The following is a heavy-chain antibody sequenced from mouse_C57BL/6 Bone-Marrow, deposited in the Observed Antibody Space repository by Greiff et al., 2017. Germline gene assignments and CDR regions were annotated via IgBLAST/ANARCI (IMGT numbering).Heavy chain of an antibody. V-gene: IGHV1-64*01. CDR2: IHPNSGST. J-gene: IGHJ4*01. CDR1: GYTFTSYW. D-gene: IGHD1-1*01. CDR3: ATLYYGSSPYYAMDY. Sequence: VQLQQPGAELVKPGASVKLSCKASGYTFTSYWMHWVKQRPGQGLEWIGMIHPNSGSTNYNEKFKSKATLTVDKSSSTAYMQLSSLTSEDSAVYYFATLYYGSSPYYAMDYWGQGTSVTVSS.